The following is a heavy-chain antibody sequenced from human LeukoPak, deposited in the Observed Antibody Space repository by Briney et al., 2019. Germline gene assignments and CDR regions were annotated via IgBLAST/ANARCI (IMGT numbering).Heavy chain of an antibody. CDR1: GFTFSSYW. CDR2: IKQDESEK. D-gene: IGHD1-14*01. Sequence: GSLRLSCAASGFTFSSYWMSWARQAPGKGLEWVATIKQDESEKYYVDSVKGRFTVSRDNAKNSLYLQMNSLTAEDTAVYYCARTTGFDYWGQGTLVTVSS. V-gene: IGHV3-7*01. J-gene: IGHJ4*02. CDR3: ARTTGFDY.